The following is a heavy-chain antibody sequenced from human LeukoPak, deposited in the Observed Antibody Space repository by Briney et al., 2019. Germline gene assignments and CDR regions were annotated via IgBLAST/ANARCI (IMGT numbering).Heavy chain of an antibody. CDR1: GFTFSSYA. CDR2: ISGSGGST. J-gene: IGHJ5*02. V-gene: IGHV3-23*01. D-gene: IGHD6-13*01. CDR3: AKDSASYSSSWNNWFDP. Sequence: PGGSLRLSCAASGFTFSSYAMSWVRQAPGKGLEWVSAISGSGGSTYYADSVKGRFTISRDNSKNTLYLQMNSLRAEDTAVYCCAKDSASYSSSWNNWFDPWGQGTLVTVSS.